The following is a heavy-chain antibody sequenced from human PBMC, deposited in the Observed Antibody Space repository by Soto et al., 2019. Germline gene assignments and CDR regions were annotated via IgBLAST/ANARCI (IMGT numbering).Heavy chain of an antibody. D-gene: IGHD2-2*01. J-gene: IGHJ4*02. CDR1: GGSFSGYY. CDR3: ARGQSVVVPAASPLFDY. CDR2: INHSGST. Sequence: PSETLSLTCAVYGGSFSGYYWSWIRQPPGKGLEWIGEINHSGSTNYNPSLKSRVTISVDTSKNQFSLKLSSVTAADTAVYYCARGQSVVVPAASPLFDYWGQGTLVTVSS. V-gene: IGHV4-34*01.